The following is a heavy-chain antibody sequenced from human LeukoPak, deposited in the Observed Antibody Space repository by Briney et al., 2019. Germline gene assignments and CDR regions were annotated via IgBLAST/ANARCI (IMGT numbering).Heavy chain of an antibody. CDR2: ISGSGGST. V-gene: IGHV3-23*01. CDR1: GFTFSSYA. J-gene: IGHJ4*02. D-gene: IGHD3-22*01. Sequence: GGSLRLSCAASGFTFSSYAMSWVRQAPGKGLEWVSAISGSGGSTYYADSVKGRFIISRDNSKNTLYLQMNSLRAEDTAVYYCAKARYYYDSSGYSYYFDYWGQGTLVTVSS. CDR3: AKARYYYDSSGYSYYFDY.